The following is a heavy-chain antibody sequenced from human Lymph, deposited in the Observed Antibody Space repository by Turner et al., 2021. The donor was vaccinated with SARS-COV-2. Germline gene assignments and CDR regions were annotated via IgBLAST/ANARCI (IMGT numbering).Heavy chain of an antibody. V-gene: IGHV4-4*02. CDR3: AAGFDI. CDR1: GASISTTYW. CDR2: IYHSGST. Sequence: QLQESGPGLVTPSGTLSLTCAVSGASISTTYWWTWGRQSPGKGLEWIGEIYHSGSTNYNPSLQSRVTISVDKSRNQFALRLSAVTAADTAVYYCAAGFDIWGQGTRVIISS. J-gene: IGHJ3*02.